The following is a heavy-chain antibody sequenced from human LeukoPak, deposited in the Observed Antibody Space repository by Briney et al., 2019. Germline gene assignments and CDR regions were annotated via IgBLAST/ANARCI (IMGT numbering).Heavy chain of an antibody. V-gene: IGHV4-39*01. J-gene: IGHJ4*02. CDR3: ARHVVEYYYDSSGYYADY. CDR1: GGSINNYY. CDR2: IYYSGST. Sequence: SETLSLTCTVSGGSINNYYWGRIRQPPGKGLEWIGSIYYSGSTYYNPSLKSRVTISVDTSKNQFSLKLSSVTAADTAVYYCARHVVEYYYDSSGYYADYWGQGTLVTVSS. D-gene: IGHD3-22*01.